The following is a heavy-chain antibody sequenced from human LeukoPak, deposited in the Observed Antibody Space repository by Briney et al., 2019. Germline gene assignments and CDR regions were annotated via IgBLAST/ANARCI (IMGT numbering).Heavy chain of an antibody. CDR1: GGTFSSYA. CDR2: IIPIFGTA. CDR3: ASSIGYCSGGSCYSPLDV. V-gene: IGHV1-69*06. Sequence: ASVKVSCKASGGTFSSYAISWVRQAPGQGLEWMGGIIPIFGTANYAQKFQGRVTITADKSTSTAYMELSSLRSEDTAVYYCASSIGYCSGGSCYSPLDVWGKGTTVTISS. J-gene: IGHJ6*04. D-gene: IGHD2-15*01.